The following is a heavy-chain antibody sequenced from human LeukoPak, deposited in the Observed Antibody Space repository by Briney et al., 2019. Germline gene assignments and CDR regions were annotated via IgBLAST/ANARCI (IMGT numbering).Heavy chain of an antibody. J-gene: IGHJ4*02. V-gene: IGHV4-59*01. D-gene: IGHD3-22*01. CDR2: IFYRGTT. Sequence: SETLSLTCTVSGGSISSYYWSWIRQPPGKGLEWIGFIFYRGTTNYTPSLKSRVTVSVDTSKNQFSLKLSSVTAADTAVYYCARGGWNKFDYWGQGTLVTVSS. CDR1: GGSISSYY. CDR3: ARGGWNKFDY.